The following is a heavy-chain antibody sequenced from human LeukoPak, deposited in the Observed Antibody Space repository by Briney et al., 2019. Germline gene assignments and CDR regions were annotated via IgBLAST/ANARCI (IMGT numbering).Heavy chain of an antibody. CDR3: ATDLLDLGYCSSTSCYNKGDY. D-gene: IGHD2-2*02. CDR1: GYTFTGYY. Sequence: ASVKVSCKASGYTFTGYYMHWVRQAPGQGLEWMGWINPNSGGTNYAQKFQGRVTMTRDTSISTAYMELSRLRSDDTAVYYCATDLLDLGYCSSTSCYNKGDYWGQGTLATVSS. V-gene: IGHV1-2*02. CDR2: INPNSGGT. J-gene: IGHJ4*02.